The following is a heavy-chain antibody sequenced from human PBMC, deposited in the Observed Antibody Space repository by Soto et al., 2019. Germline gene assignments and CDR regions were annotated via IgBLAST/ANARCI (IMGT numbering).Heavy chain of an antibody. J-gene: IGHJ6*03. D-gene: IGHD3-10*01. Sequence: GGSLRLSCAASGFTFSSYSMNWVRQAPGKGLEWVSYISSSSSTIYYADSVKGRFTISRDNAKNSLYLQMNSLRAEDTAVYYCARSYGSGSYSWYYYYYMDVWGKGTTVTVSS. CDR1: GFTFSSYS. CDR2: ISSSSSTI. CDR3: ARSYGSGSYSWYYYYYMDV. V-gene: IGHV3-48*01.